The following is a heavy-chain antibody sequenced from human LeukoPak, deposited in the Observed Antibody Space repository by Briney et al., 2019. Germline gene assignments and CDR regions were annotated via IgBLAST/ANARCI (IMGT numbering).Heavy chain of an antibody. CDR1: GYSFTSHW. V-gene: IGHV5-51*01. D-gene: IGHD6-13*01. CDR2: IYPSDSDT. J-gene: IGHJ5*02. Sequence: GESLKIPCKGSGYSFTSHWIGWVRQMPGKGLEWMGIIYPSDSDTRYSPSFQGQVTISADKSISTAYLQWSSLKASDTAMYYCAFHPGISAAWPWGQGTLVTVSS. CDR3: AFHPGISAAWP.